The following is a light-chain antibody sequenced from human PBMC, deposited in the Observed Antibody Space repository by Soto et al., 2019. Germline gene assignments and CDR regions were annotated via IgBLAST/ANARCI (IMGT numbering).Light chain of an antibody. CDR2: VAS. CDR1: QGISSY. V-gene: IGKV1-9*01. CDR3: QQFGSYPLT. J-gene: IGKJ4*01. Sequence: DTQLTQSPSFLSASVGDRVTITCRASQGISSYLAWYQQKPVKAPKLLIYVASTLQSGVPSRFSGSGSGTEFTLTTSSLQPEDFATYYCQQFGSYPLTFGGGTEVEIK.